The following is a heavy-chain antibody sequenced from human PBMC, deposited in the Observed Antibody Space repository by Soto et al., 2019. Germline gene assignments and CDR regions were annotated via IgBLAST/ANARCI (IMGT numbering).Heavy chain of an antibody. CDR2: INPNSGGT. Sequence: ASVKVSCKASGYTFTAYYLHWVRQAPGQGLEWMGWINPNSGGTNYAQKFQGWVTMTRDTSISTAYIELSRLRSDDTAVYYFARSDCTGAYCYSWPFNYGVDVWGQGTTVTVSS. V-gene: IGHV1-2*04. D-gene: IGHD2-15*01. CDR3: ARSDCTGAYCYSWPFNYGVDV. CDR1: GYTFTAYY. J-gene: IGHJ6*02.